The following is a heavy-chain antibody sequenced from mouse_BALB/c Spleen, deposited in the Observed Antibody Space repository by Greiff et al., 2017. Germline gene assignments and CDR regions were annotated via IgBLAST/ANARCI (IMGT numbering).Heavy chain of an antibody. CDR2: IWAGGST. CDR1: GFSLTSYS. CDR3: ARDWDRFAY. Sequence: QVQLKESGPGLVAPSQSLSITCTVSGFSLTSYSVHWVRQPPGKGLEWLGVIWAGGSTNYNSALMSRLSISKDNSKSQVFLKMNSLQTDDTAMYYCARDWDRFAYWGQGTLVTVSA. J-gene: IGHJ3*01. D-gene: IGHD4-1*01. V-gene: IGHV2-9*02.